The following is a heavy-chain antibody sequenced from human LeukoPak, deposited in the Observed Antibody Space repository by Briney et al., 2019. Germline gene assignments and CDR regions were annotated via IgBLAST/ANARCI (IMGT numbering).Heavy chain of an antibody. J-gene: IGHJ6*03. CDR3: ARLHYGGNYGYYYYMDV. D-gene: IGHD4-23*01. CDR1: GGSFSGYY. CDR2: IYHSGST. Sequence: SETLSVTCAVYGGSFSGYYWSWIRQPPGKGLEWIGSIYHSGSTYYNPSLKSRVTISVDTSKNQFSLKLNSVTAADTAVYYCARLHYGGNYGYYYYMDVWGKGTRVTISS. V-gene: IGHV4-34*01.